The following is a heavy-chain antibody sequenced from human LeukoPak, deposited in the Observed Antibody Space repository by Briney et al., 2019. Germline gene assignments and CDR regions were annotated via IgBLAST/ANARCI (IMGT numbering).Heavy chain of an antibody. J-gene: IGHJ6*03. Sequence: SETLSLTCTVSGDSISSAYWGWIRQSAGKGLEYIGRLYVNGSPNSNPSLKSRVTMSLDTSKNQFSLKMTSVTAADTAVYYCAREPWGFDYYYYYYMDVWGKGTTVTISS. CDR2: LYVNGSP. V-gene: IGHV4-4*07. D-gene: IGHD7-27*01. CDR3: AREPWGFDYYYYYYMDV. CDR1: GDSISSAY.